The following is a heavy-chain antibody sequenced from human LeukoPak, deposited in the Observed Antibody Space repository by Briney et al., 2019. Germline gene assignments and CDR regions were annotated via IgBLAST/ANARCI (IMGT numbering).Heavy chain of an antibody. D-gene: IGHD6-19*01. V-gene: IGHV1-46*01. Sequence: ASVKVSCKASGYTFISYDINWVRQATGQGLEWMGIINPSGGSTSYAQKFQGRVTMTRDTSTSTVYMELSSLRSEDTAVYYCARERSSGSRPMYYFDYWGQGTLVTVSS. J-gene: IGHJ4*02. CDR3: ARERSSGSRPMYYFDY. CDR1: GYTFISYD. CDR2: INPSGGST.